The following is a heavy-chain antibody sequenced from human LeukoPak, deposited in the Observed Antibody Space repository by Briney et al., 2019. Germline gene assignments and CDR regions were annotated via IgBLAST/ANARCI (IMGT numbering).Heavy chain of an antibody. CDR1: GFTFGSYG. CDR3: ASLSAAAGTWWFDP. V-gene: IGHV3-30*03. D-gene: IGHD6-13*01. J-gene: IGHJ5*02. Sequence: GGSLRLSCAASGFTFGSYGMHWVRQAPGKGLEWVAVISYDGSNKYYADSVKGRFTISRDNSKNTLYLQMNSLRAEDTAVYYCASLSAAAGTWWFDPWGQGTLVTVSS. CDR2: ISYDGSNK.